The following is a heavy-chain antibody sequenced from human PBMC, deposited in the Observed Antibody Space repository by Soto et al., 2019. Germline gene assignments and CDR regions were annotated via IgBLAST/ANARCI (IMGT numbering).Heavy chain of an antibody. D-gene: IGHD4-4*01. CDR3: ARLSGGTTVKGYYYYGMDV. J-gene: IGHJ6*01. Sequence: SETLSLTCTVSGGSISSSSYYWGWIRQPPGKGLEWIGSIYYSGSTYYNPSLKSRVTISVDTSKNQFSLKLSSVTAADMAVYYCARLSGGTTVKGYYYYGMDVWGQRTTVTGSS. V-gene: IGHV4-39*01. CDR2: IYYSGST. CDR1: GGSISSSSYY.